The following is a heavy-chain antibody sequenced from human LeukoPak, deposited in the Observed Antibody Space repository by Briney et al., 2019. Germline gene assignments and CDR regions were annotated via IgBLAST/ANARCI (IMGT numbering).Heavy chain of an antibody. CDR1: GGSLSSSSYY. CDR2: SYYSGST. CDR3: ASGTHSTEFDP. V-gene: IGHV4-39*02. J-gene: IGHJ5*02. D-gene: IGHD3-10*01. Sequence: KPSETLSLTCTVSGGSLSSSSYYWGWIRQPPGKGLEWIGSSYYSGSTYYNPFLKSRVTISVDTSKTHSSLKLSSVTAADTAEYYCASGTHSTEFDPWGQGTLVTVSS.